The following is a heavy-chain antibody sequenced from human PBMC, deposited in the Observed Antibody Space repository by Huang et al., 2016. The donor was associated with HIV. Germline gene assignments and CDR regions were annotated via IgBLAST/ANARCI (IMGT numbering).Heavy chain of an antibody. D-gene: IGHD3-9*01. CDR3: ARGGIYYDVLTGHHYYYNGLDV. V-gene: IGHV3-7*01. Sequence: EVHLVESGGDLVQPGGSLRLSCVASGFNFSAYGMSWVRQAPGKGWEWDAKIKKDGSEKNYGDSVKGRFTISRDNAKNSVYLQLTSLRAEDTAVYYCARGGIYYDVLTGHHYYYNGLDVWGQGTTVTVSS. J-gene: IGHJ6*02. CDR1: GFNFSAYG. CDR2: IKKDGSEK.